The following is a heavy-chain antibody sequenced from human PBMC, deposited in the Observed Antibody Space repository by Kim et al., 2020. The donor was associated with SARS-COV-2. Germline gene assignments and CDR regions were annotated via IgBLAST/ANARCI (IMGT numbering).Heavy chain of an antibody. CDR3: ARDLDYDFWSGYAKTFDY. Sequence: KGRFTIHRDKAKNSLYLQMKSLRDEDTAVYYCARDLDYDFWSGYAKTFDYWGQGTLVTVSS. D-gene: IGHD3-3*01. J-gene: IGHJ4*02. V-gene: IGHV3-11*04.